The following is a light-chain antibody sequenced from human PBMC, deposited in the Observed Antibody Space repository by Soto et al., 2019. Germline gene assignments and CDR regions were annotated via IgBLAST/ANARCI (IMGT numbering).Light chain of an antibody. Sequence: QAVLTQPPSVSGAPGQRVTISCTGSSSNIGAGYDVHWYQQLPGTAPKLLIYGNSNRPSGVPDRFSGSKSGTSASLAITGLQAEYEADYYCQSYDSSLSGSKGVFGGGTKVTVL. CDR2: GNS. CDR1: SSNIGAGYD. V-gene: IGLV1-40*01. CDR3: QSYDSSLSGSKGV. J-gene: IGLJ2*01.